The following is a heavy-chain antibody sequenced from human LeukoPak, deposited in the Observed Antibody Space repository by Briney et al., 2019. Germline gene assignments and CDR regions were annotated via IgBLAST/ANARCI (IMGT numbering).Heavy chain of an antibody. V-gene: IGHV1-3*01. D-gene: IGHD2-15*01. J-gene: IGHJ4*02. CDR2: INAGNGNT. CDR3: ARGPYCSGGSCYHFDY. Sequence: GASVKVSCKASGYTFTSYAMNWVRQAPGQRLEWMGWINAGNGNTKYSQKFQGRVTITRDTSASTAYMELSSLRSEDTAVYYCARGPYCSGGSCYHFDYWGQGTLVTVSS. CDR1: GYTFTSYA.